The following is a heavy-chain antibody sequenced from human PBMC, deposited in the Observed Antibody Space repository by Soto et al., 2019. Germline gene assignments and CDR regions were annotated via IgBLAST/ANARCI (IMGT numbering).Heavy chain of an antibody. J-gene: IGHJ4*02. Sequence: SETLSLTCTVSGGSIGSGGYYWTWIRQHPGKGLEWIGHIYYSGSSRYNPSLESRVIMLVDTSKNQFSLKLSSVTAADTAVYYCARGGDYFDYWGQGTLVTVSS. CDR2: IYYSGSS. CDR3: ARGGDYFDY. V-gene: IGHV4-31*03. CDR1: GGSIGSGGYY.